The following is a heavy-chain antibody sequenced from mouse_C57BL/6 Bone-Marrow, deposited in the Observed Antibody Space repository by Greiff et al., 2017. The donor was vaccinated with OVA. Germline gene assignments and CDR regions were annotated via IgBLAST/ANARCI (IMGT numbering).Heavy chain of an antibody. Sequence: VHVKQSGAELVRPGASVKLSCTASGFNIKDDYMHWVKERPEQGLEWIGWIDPENGDTEYASKFQGKATITADTSSKTVYLHLSSLTSEDTAVYYCTTYRYWGQGTTITVSS. J-gene: IGHJ2*01. CDR1: GFNIKDDY. CDR2: IDPENGDT. V-gene: IGHV14-4*01. CDR3: TTYRY.